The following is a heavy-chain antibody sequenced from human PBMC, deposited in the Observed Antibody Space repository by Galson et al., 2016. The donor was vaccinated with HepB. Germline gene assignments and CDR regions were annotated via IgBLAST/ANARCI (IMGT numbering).Heavy chain of an antibody. CDR2: INEDGSAK. D-gene: IGHD2/OR15-2a*01. V-gene: IGHV3-7*01. Sequence: SLRLSCAASGFTFTDFWMDWVRQAPGKAPEWVAHINEDGSAKNYVDSVKGRFTISRDNGKNLVYLQMNSLRVEDMGVYYCVRGFSQVYGGPWGQGTLVTVSS. CDR3: VRGFSQVYGGP. J-gene: IGHJ5*02. CDR1: GFTFTDFW.